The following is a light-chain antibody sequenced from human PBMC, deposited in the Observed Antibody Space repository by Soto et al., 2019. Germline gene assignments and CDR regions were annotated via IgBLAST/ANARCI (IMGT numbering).Light chain of an antibody. J-gene: IGLJ1*01. V-gene: IGLV2-8*01. CDR3: SSYAGSNNWN. Sequence: QSVLTQPPSASGSPGQSVTISCTGTSSDVGGYNYVSWYQQHPGKAPKLMIYEVSKRPSGVPDRFSGSKSGNTASLTVSGLQAVDEADYYCSSYAGSNNWNFGTGTKLTVL. CDR2: EVS. CDR1: SSDVGGYNY.